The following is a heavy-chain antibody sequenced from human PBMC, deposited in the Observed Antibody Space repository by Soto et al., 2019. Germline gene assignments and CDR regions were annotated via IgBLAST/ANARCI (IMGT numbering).Heavy chain of an antibody. CDR3: ARDLGYCSSTSCYRIAGVYYYYYGMDV. CDR1: GYTFTSYG. V-gene: IGHV1-18*04. CDR2: ISAYNGNT. D-gene: IGHD2-2*02. Sequence: VASVKVSCKASGYTFTSYGISWVRQAPGQGLEWMGWISAYNGNTNYAQKLQGRVTMTTDTSTSTAYMELRSLRSDDTAVYYCARDLGYCSSTSCYRIAGVYYYYYGMDVWGQGTTVTV. J-gene: IGHJ6*02.